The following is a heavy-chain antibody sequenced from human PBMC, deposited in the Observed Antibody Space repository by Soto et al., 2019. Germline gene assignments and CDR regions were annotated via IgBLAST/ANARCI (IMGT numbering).Heavy chain of an antibody. D-gene: IGHD6-13*01. V-gene: IGHV3-11*05. CDR3: ARGRGAAADYFDF. CDR1: GFTFSDYY. CDR2: ISSSNSHT. Sequence: QVQLVESGGGLVQPGGSLRLSCAVSGFTFSDYYMTWIRQAPGKGLEWVSYISSSNSHTNYADSVKGRFTISRDNAKNSLFLQMNSLRAEDEAVYYWARGRGAAADYFDFWGQGTLVTVSS. J-gene: IGHJ4*02.